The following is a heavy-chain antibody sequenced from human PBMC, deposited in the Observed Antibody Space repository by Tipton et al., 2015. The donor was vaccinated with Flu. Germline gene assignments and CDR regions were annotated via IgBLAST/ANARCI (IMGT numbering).Heavy chain of an antibody. V-gene: IGHV3-7*03. CDR2: INQDGSEK. CDR1: GFTFTNYW. J-gene: IGHJ6*03. Sequence: SLRLSCATSGFTFTNYWMSWIRQAPRKGLEWVAHINQDGSEKYYVDSVKGRFTISRDNAKNSLYLQMNSLRAEDTAVYYCARDGPEWNYFAYMDVWGNGTTVTVSS. D-gene: IGHD1-7*01. CDR3: ARDGPEWNYFAYMDV.